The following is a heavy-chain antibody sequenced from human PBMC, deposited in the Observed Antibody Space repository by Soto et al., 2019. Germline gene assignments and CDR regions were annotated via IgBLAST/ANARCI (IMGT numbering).Heavy chain of an antibody. CDR3: ARDFGDIVATDWSYFDY. CDR1: GFIFTRYG. V-gene: IGHV3-21*06. CDR2: SSSTTNYI. J-gene: IGHJ4*02. D-gene: IGHD5-12*01. Sequence: XGSLRLSCAASGFIFTRYGMNWVRQAPGKGLEWVSSSSSTTNYIYYGDSMKGRFTISRDNAKNSLFLEMNSLRAEDTAVYYCARDFGDIVATDWSYFDYWGQGTLVTVSS.